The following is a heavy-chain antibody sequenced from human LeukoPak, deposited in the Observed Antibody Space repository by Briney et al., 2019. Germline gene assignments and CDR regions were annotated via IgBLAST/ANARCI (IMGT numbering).Heavy chain of an antibody. CDR2: IYYSGST. J-gene: IGHJ3*02. D-gene: IGHD3-3*01. CDR3: ARDFWSGYYHALDI. CDR1: GGSFSGYY. V-gene: IGHV4-59*01. Sequence: SETLSLTCAVYGGSFSGYYWSWIRQPPGKGLEWIGYIYYSGSTNYNPSLKSRVTISVDTSKNQFSLKLSSVTAVDTAVYYCARDFWSGYYHALDIWGQGTMVTVSS.